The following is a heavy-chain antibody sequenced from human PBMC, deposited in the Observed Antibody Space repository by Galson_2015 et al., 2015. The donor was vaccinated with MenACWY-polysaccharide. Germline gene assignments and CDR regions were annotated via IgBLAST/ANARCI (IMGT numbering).Heavy chain of an antibody. D-gene: IGHD3-22*01. CDR1: GYTLTELS. CDR2: FDPEDGET. CDR3: ATDSSGYPRWFDP. Sequence: SVKVSCKVSGYTLTELSMHWVRQASGKGLEWMGGFDPEDGETIYAQKFQGRVTMTEDTSTDTAYMELSSLRSEDTAVYYCATDSSGYPRWFDPWGQGTLVTVSS. V-gene: IGHV1-24*01. J-gene: IGHJ5*02.